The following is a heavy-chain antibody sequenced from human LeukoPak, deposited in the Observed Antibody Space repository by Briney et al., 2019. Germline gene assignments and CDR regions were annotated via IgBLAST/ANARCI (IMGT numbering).Heavy chain of an antibody. J-gene: IGHJ4*01. Sequence: SETLSLTCTVSGGSISTYYWSWIRQPPGKGLEWIGYIHNSGRTNYNPSLKSRVTISVDTSKNQLSLKLSSVTAADTAVYYCARLFRHNILTGYYFDYWGHGTLVSVSS. D-gene: IGHD3-9*01. CDR3: ARLFRHNILTGYYFDY. V-gene: IGHV4-59*01. CDR2: IHNSGRT. CDR1: GGSISTYY.